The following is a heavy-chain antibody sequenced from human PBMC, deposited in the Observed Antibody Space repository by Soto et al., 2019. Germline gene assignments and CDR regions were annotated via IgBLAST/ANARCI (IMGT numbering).Heavy chain of an antibody. J-gene: IGHJ5*02. Sequence: GASVKVSCKASGGTFSSYTISWVRQAPGQGLEWMGRIIPILGIANYAQKFQGRVTITADKSTSTAYMELSSLRSEDTAVYYCASNFCDYSWGSYRCDRWGQGTLVTVSS. CDR3: ASNFCDYSWGSYRCDR. CDR2: IIPILGIA. CDR1: GGTFSSYT. V-gene: IGHV1-69*02. D-gene: IGHD3-16*02.